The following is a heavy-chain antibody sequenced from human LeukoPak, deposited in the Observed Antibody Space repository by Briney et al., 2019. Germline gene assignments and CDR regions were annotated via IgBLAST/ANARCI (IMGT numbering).Heavy chain of an antibody. Sequence: GALVKVSCKASGYTFTNYYVHWVRQAPGQGLEWMGIINPSGGSTTYAQKFQGRVTMTRDTSTSTVYMELSSLRSEDTAAYYCARSYSSSPTFDYWGQGTLVTVSS. CDR3: ARSYSSSPTFDY. J-gene: IGHJ4*02. D-gene: IGHD6-6*01. CDR1: GYTFTNYY. CDR2: INPSGGST. V-gene: IGHV1-46*01.